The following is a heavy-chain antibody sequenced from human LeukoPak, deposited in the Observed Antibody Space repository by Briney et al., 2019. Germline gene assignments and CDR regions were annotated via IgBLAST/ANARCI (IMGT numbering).Heavy chain of an antibody. J-gene: IGHJ3*02. V-gene: IGHV4-59*01. CDR1: GGSISSYY. D-gene: IGHD6-19*01. Sequence: SETLSLTCTVSGGSISSYYWSWIRQPPGKGLEWIGYIYYSGSTNYNPSLKSRVTISVDTSKNQFSLKLSSETAADTAVYYCAREVAVAGTDAFDIWGQGTMVTVSS. CDR3: AREVAVAGTDAFDI. CDR2: IYYSGST.